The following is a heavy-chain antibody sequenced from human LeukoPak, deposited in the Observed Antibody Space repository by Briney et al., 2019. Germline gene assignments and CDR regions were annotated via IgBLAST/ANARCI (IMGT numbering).Heavy chain of an antibody. V-gene: IGHV4-34*01. Sequence: PSETLSLTCAAYGGSFRGYYWTWIRQPPGKGLAWIGEINHSGGTNYNPSLKSRVTISVDTSKNQFSLRLSSVTAADTAVYYCVRGQYSSTWYDYWGQGTLVTVSS. J-gene: IGHJ4*02. CDR3: VRGQYSSTWYDY. CDR1: GGSFRGYY. CDR2: INHSGGT. D-gene: IGHD6-13*01.